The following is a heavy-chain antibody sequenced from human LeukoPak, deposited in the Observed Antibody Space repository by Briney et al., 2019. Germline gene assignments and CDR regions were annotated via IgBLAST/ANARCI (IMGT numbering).Heavy chain of an antibody. V-gene: IGHV3-30-3*01. Sequence: QPGGSLRLSCAASGFTFSSYAMHWVRQAPGKGLEWVAVISYDGSNKYYADSVKGRFTISRDNSKNTLYLQMNSLRAEDTAVYYCAKEGYCSGGSCYPSDAFDIWGQGTMVTVSS. CDR1: GFTFSSYA. CDR3: AKEGYCSGGSCYPSDAFDI. D-gene: IGHD2-15*01. J-gene: IGHJ3*02. CDR2: ISYDGSNK.